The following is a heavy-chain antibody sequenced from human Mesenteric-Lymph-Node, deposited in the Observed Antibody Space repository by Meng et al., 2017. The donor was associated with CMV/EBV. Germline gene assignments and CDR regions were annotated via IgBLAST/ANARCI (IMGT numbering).Heavy chain of an antibody. Sequence: GESLKISCAASGFTFSSYAMSWARQAPGKGLEWVSAISGSGGSTYYADSVKGRFTISRDNAKNSLDLQMKSLRAEDTAVYYCAREGNYFYYYVMDVWGQGTTVTVSS. CDR3: AREGNYFYYYVMDV. CDR2: ISGSGGST. V-gene: IGHV3-23*01. CDR1: GFTFSSYA. J-gene: IGHJ6*02.